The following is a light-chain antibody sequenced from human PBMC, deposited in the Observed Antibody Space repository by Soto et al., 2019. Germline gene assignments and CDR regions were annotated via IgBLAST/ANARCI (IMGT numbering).Light chain of an antibody. V-gene: IGKV3-15*01. CDR2: GAS. J-gene: IGKJ4*01. CDR1: QTVGSF. CDR3: HQYNNWLALT. Sequence: TELTTSPPSISMTHREKAPLSCRASQTVGSFLAWYQQKPGQAPRLLIYGASTRATGIPVRFRGSGSGTEFTLTISSLQSEDSAVYYCHQYNNWLALTFGGGTKVDI.